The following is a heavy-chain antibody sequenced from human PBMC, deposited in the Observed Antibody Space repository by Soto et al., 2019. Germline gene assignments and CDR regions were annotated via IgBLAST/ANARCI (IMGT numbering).Heavy chain of an antibody. CDR3: ARESEDLTSNFDY. V-gene: IGHV3-21*06. J-gene: IGHJ4*02. CDR1: GFTFTRYS. Sequence: VGSLRLSCAASGFTFTRYSMNWIRQAPGKGLEWVSSISSTTNYIYYGDSMKGRFTISRDNAKNSLYLEMNSLRAEDTAVYYCARESEDLTSNFDYWGQGTLVTVSS. CDR2: ISSTTNYI.